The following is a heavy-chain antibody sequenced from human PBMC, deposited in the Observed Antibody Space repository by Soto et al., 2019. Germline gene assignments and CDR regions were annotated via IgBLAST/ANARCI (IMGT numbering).Heavy chain of an antibody. CDR2: ISAYNGNT. CDR1: GYTFTSYG. J-gene: IGHJ4*02. V-gene: IGHV1-18*01. Sequence: GASVKVSCKASGYTFTSYGISWVRQAPGQGLEWMGWISAYNGNTNYAQKLQGRVTMTTDTSTSTAYMELRSLRSDDTAVYYCARLPRGYKGIAAPTAPVYWGQGTLVTVSS. D-gene: IGHD6-13*01. CDR3: ARLPRGYKGIAAPTAPVY.